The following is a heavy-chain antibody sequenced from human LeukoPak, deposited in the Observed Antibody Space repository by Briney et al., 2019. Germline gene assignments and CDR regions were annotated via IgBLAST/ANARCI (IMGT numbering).Heavy chain of an antibody. D-gene: IGHD3-22*01. J-gene: IGHJ4*02. Sequence: ASVRVSCKASGYTFSDYYMHWVRQAPGQGLEWMGIINPSGGSARYAQKFQGRVTMTRDTSTSTVYMEVSSLRSEDTAVYYCARLADYDSSGYLSYWGQGTLVTVSS. CDR3: ARLADYDSSGYLSY. V-gene: IGHV1-46*01. CDR1: GYTFSDYY. CDR2: INPSGGSA.